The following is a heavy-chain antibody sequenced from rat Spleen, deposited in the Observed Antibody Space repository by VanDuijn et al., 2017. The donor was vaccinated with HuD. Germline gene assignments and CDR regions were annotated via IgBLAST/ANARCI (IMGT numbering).Heavy chain of an antibody. CDR2: ISSDGRRN. V-gene: IGHV5-29*01. CDR3: TRGYVMDA. Sequence: EVQLVESDGGLVQPGRSLKLSCAASGFTFSDYYMAWVRQAPTKGLEWVATISSDGRRNYYRDSVKGRFTISRDNAKSTLYLQMDSLRSEDTATYYCTRGYVMDAWGQGASVTVSS. CDR1: GFTFSDYY. J-gene: IGHJ4*01.